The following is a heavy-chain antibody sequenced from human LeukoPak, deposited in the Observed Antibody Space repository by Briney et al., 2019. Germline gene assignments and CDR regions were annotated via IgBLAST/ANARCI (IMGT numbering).Heavy chain of an antibody. J-gene: IGHJ6*02. Sequence: ASVKVSCKASGYTFTSYGISWVRQAPGQGLEWMGWISAYNGNTNYAQRLQGRVIMTTDTSTSTAYMELRSLRSDDTAVYYCARDIYDILTGYYYYYYGMDVWGQGTTVTVSS. V-gene: IGHV1-18*01. CDR1: GYTFTSYG. CDR2: ISAYNGNT. D-gene: IGHD3-9*01. CDR3: ARDIYDILTGYYYYYYGMDV.